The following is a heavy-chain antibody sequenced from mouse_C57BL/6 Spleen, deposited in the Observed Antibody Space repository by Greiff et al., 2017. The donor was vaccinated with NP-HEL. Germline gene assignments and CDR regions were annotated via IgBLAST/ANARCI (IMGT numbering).Heavy chain of an antibody. V-gene: IGHV1-64*01. CDR1: GYTFTSYW. D-gene: IGHD2-1*01. Sequence: QVQLQQPGAELVKPGASVKLSCKASGYTFTSYWMHWVKQRPGQGLEWIGMIHPNSGSTNYNEKFKSKATLTVDKSSSTAYMQLSSLTSEDSAVYYCAVGVYYGNYEMAYWGQGTLVTVSA. J-gene: IGHJ3*01. CDR3: AVGVYYGNYEMAY. CDR2: IHPNSGST.